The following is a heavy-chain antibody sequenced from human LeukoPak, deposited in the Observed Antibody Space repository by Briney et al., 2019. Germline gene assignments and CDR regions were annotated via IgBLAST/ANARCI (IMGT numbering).Heavy chain of an antibody. J-gene: IGHJ3*02. CDR3: AKGTGIVGVDDAFDI. V-gene: IGHV3-53*01. Sequence: GGSLRLSCAASGFTVSSNYMSWVRQAPGKGLEWVSVIYSCGSTYYADSVKGRFTISRDNSKNTLYLQMNSLRAEDTAVYYCAKGTGIVGVDDAFDIWGQGTMVTVSS. CDR2: IYSCGST. D-gene: IGHD1-26*01. CDR1: GFTVSSNY.